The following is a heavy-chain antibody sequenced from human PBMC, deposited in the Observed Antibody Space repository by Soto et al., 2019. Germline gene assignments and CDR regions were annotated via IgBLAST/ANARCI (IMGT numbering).Heavy chain of an antibody. J-gene: IGHJ6*02. CDR3: ARSLYSSSWYHSGNSYYYYVMDV. D-gene: IGHD6-13*01. V-gene: IGHV1-69*12. CDR1: GGTFGIYA. Sequence: QVQLVQSGAEVKKPGSSVKVSCKASGGTFGIYAITWVRQAPGQGLEWMGGIIAFSDIVNYTQKLQGRVTITADESTSTAYLDLSSLRSDDTAVYYCARSLYSSSWYHSGNSYYYYVMDVWGQGTTVTVSS. CDR2: IIAFSDIV.